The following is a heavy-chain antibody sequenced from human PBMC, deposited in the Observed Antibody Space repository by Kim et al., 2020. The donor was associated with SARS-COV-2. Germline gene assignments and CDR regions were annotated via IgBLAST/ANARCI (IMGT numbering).Heavy chain of an antibody. D-gene: IGHD1-26*01. Sequence: GGSLRLSCAASGFTFSSYWMHWARQAPGKGLVWVSRINSDGGTTNYADSVKGRFTISRDNAKSTLYLQMNSLRAEDTAVYYCASRRYTGTYYYFDYWRQGTRVTVSA. CDR2: INSDGGTT. CDR3: ASRRYTGTYYYFDY. V-gene: IGHV3-74*01. CDR1: GFTFSSYW. J-gene: IGHJ4*02.